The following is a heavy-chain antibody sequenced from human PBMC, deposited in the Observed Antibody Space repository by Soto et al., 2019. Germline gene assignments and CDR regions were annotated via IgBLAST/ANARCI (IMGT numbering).Heavy chain of an antibody. CDR1: GYTYTSYY. Sequence: ASVKVSCKASGYTYTSYYIHWVRQAPGQGLGWMGRFNASGGDTSYAQKFQDRVTMTRDTSTSTVYMELSSLRSEETAVYYCARGENIAVAGKLSVFDIWGQGTLVTVSS. D-gene: IGHD6-19*01. CDR2: FNASGGDT. CDR3: ARGENIAVAGKLSVFDI. J-gene: IGHJ3*02. V-gene: IGHV1-46*01.